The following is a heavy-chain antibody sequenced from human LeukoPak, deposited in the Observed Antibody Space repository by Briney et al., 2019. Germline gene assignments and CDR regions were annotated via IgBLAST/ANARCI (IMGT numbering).Heavy chain of an antibody. Sequence: GGSLRLSCAASGFTFSNYVMSWVRRAPGKGLEWVSVISDSGATTYYADSVKGRFTISRDISKNTLYLQMNSLRAEDSAIYYCAKKQAATAGIPFFDYWGQGTLVTVSS. V-gene: IGHV3-23*01. J-gene: IGHJ4*02. CDR3: AKKQAATAGIPFFDY. CDR1: GFTFSNYV. CDR2: ISDSGATT. D-gene: IGHD6-19*01.